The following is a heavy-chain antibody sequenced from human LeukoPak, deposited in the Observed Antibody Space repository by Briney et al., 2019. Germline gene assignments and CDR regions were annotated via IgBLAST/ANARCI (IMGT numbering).Heavy chain of an antibody. CDR1: GFTFGDYA. Sequence: GGSLRLSCTASGFTFGDYAMSWVRQAPGKGLEWVGFIRSKAYGGTTEYAASVKGRFTISRDDSKSIAYLQMNSLKTEDTAVYYCTRDTRSPLGYWGQRTLVTVSS. CDR2: IRSKAYGGTT. D-gene: IGHD1-26*01. V-gene: IGHV3-49*04. CDR3: TRDTRSPLGY. J-gene: IGHJ4*02.